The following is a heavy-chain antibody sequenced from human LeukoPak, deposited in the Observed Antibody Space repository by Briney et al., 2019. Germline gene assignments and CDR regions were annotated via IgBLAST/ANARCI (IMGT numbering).Heavy chain of an antibody. Sequence: ASVKVSCKVSGYTLTELSMHWVRQAPGKGLEWMGGFDPEDGETIYAQKFQGRVTMTEDTSTDTAYMELSSLRSEDTAVYYCATVGYNEPSYYYYGMDVWGQGTTVTVSS. J-gene: IGHJ6*02. CDR1: GYTLTELS. D-gene: IGHD5-24*01. CDR3: ATVGYNEPSYYYYGMDV. V-gene: IGHV1-24*01. CDR2: FDPEDGET.